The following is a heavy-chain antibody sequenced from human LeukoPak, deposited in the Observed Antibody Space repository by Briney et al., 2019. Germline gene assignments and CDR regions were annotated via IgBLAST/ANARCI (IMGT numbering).Heavy chain of an antibody. D-gene: IGHD6-13*01. CDR1: GGSISSSSYY. CDR3: ASQSNEYSSSWTLFTD. CDR2: IYYSGST. V-gene: IGHV4-39*07. Sequence: SETLSLTCTVSGGSISSSSYYWGWIRQPPGKGLEWIGSIYYSGSTYYNPSLKSRVTISVDTSKNQFSLKLSSVTAADMAVYYCASQSNEYSSSWTLFTDWGQGTLVTVSS. J-gene: IGHJ4*02.